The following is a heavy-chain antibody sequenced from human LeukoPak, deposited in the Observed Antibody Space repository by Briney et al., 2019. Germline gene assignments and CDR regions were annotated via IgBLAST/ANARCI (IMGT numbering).Heavy chain of an antibody. CDR2: IKQDGSEK. J-gene: IGHJ3*02. Sequence: GGSLRLSCAASGFTFSSYAMSWVRQAPGKGLEWVANIKQDGSEKYYVDSVKGRFTISRDNAKNSLYLQMNSLRAEDTAVYYCARDDAFDIWGQGTMVTVSS. CDR3: ARDDAFDI. V-gene: IGHV3-7*01. CDR1: GFTFSSYA.